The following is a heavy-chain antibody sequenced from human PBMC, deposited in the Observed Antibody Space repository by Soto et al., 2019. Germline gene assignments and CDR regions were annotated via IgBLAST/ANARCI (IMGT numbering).Heavy chain of an antibody. CDR3: ANLCFGEFLVGPYVMDV. D-gene: IGHD3-3*01. J-gene: IGHJ6*02. V-gene: IGHV1-69*13. CDR1: GGTFSSYA. Sequence: VASVKVSCKASGGTFSSYAISWVRQAPGXGLEWMGGIIPIFGTANYAQKFQGRVTITADESTSTAYMELSSLRSEDTAVYYCANLCFGEFLVGPYVMDVWGQGTTVTVSS. CDR2: IIPIFGTA.